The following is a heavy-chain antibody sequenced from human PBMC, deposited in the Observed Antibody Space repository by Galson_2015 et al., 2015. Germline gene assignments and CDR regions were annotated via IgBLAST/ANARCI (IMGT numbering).Heavy chain of an antibody. J-gene: IGHJ3*02. Sequence: SLRLSCAASGFTFSSYGMHWVRQAPGKGLEWVAVIWYDGSNKYYADSVKGRFTISRDNSKNTLYLQMNSLRAEDTAVYYCARDRSGWSARVGAFDIWGQGTMVTVSS. V-gene: IGHV3-33*01. D-gene: IGHD6-19*01. CDR1: GFTFSSYG. CDR2: IWYDGSNK. CDR3: ARDRSGWSARVGAFDI.